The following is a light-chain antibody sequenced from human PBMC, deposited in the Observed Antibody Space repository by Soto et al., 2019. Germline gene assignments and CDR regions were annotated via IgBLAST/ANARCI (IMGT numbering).Light chain of an antibody. CDR2: EVT. J-gene: IGLJ3*02. V-gene: IGLV2-8*01. CDR1: SSDVGGYNY. Sequence: QSALTQPPSASGSPGQSVTISCTGTSSDVGGYNYVSWYQQYPGRAPKLMIYEVTKRPSGVPDRFSGSKSGNTASLTVPGLQAEDEADYYCGSYAASKNFYFGFGGGTKLTVL. CDR3: GSYAASKNFYFG.